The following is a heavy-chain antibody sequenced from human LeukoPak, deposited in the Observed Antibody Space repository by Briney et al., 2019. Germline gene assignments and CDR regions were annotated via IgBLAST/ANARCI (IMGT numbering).Heavy chain of an antibody. Sequence: SETLSLTXTVSGGSISSYYWSWIRQPPGKGLEWIGYIYYSGSTNYNPSLKSRVTISVDTSKNQFSLKLSSVTAADTAVYYCAREGSSGWYGHDYWGQGTLVTVSS. CDR1: GGSISSYY. V-gene: IGHV4-59*01. D-gene: IGHD6-19*01. CDR2: IYYSGST. J-gene: IGHJ4*02. CDR3: AREGSSGWYGHDY.